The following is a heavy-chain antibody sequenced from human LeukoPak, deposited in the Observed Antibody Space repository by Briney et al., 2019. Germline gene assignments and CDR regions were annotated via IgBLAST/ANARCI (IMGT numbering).Heavy chain of an antibody. V-gene: IGHV3-66*02. CDR1: GFTVSPNY. CDR2: IYSGDNT. Sequence: GGSLRLSCAASGFTVSPNYMNWVRQAPGKGLEWVSDIYSGDNTYYADSVKGRFTISRDNSKNTRYLQMNSLRTEDTAVYYCARASGGRYYYYYYMDVWGKGTTVTVSS. J-gene: IGHJ6*03. D-gene: IGHD3-10*01. CDR3: ARASGGRYYYYYYMDV.